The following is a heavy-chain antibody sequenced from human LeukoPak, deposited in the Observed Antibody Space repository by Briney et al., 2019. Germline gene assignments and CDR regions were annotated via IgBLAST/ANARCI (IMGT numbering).Heavy chain of an antibody. J-gene: IGHJ4*02. Sequence: GGSLRLSCAASGFSFSTYWLHWVRQAPGQGLVWVSRINNDGSTTVYADSVNGRFTISRNNAKHTLYLQMTMLSAGNTAVYCAARDLFCDGRGFYASDFWGQETVLTVSS. D-gene: IGHD2-21*01. CDR3: ARDLFCDGRGFYASDF. V-gene: IGHV3-74*01. CDR1: GFSFSTYW. CDR2: INNDGSTT.